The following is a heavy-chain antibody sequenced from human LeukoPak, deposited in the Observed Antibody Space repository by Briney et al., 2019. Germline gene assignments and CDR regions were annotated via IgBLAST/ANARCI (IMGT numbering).Heavy chain of an antibody. V-gene: IGHV3-53*01. Sequence: GGSLRLSCAASGFTFSSYWMSWVRQAPGKGLEWVSFIYSDNTHYSDSVKGRFTISRDNSKNTLYLQMNSLRAEDTAVYYCARGGFIAIRSPFDYWGQGTLVTVSS. CDR3: ARGGFIAIRSPFDY. CDR1: GFTFSSYW. CDR2: IYSDNT. J-gene: IGHJ4*02. D-gene: IGHD6-13*01.